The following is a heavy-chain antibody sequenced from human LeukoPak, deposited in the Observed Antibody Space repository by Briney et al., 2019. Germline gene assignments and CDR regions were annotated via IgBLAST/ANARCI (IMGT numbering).Heavy chain of an antibody. CDR3: ARGTLYRGWSYYLDF. V-gene: IGHV4-4*07. D-gene: IGHD5-12*01. J-gene: IGHJ4*02. Sequence: SETLSLTCTVSGGSISSYHWSWIRQPAGKGLEWIGRIYTGGSTNYNPSLKSRVTMSVDTSKNQFSLKLRSVTAADTAMYYCARGTLYRGWSYYLDFWGQGSQVTVSS. CDR1: GGSISSYH. CDR2: IYTGGST.